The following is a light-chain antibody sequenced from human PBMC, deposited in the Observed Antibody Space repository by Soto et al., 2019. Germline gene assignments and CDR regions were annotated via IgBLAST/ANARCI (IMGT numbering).Light chain of an antibody. J-gene: IGLJ1*01. Sequence: QAVLTQPASLSGSPGQSLTVPCTGTNSDIGSYNYVSWYQQHPGKVPKLIIYEVTNRPSGVSNRFSGSKSGNTASLTISGLQAEDAADYYCASFTTTSTRVFGTGTKVTVL. CDR1: NSDIGSYNY. V-gene: IGLV2-14*01. CDR3: ASFTTTSTRV. CDR2: EVT.